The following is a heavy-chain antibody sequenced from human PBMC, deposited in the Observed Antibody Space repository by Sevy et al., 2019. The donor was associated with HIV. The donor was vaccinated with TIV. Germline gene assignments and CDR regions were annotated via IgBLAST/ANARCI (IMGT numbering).Heavy chain of an antibody. V-gene: IGHV3-15*07. Sequence: GGSLRLSCVASAFTFSNDWMTWVRQAPGKGLEWVGHIRSATDGGTTDYAAPVKGRFTISRHDSINTVYLEMNSLKIEDTGVYFCATLSGNYWGDWLDPWGQGTLVTVSS. CDR1: AFTFSNDW. J-gene: IGHJ5*02. D-gene: IGHD5-12*01. CDR3: ATLSGNYWGDWLDP. CDR2: IRSATDGGTT.